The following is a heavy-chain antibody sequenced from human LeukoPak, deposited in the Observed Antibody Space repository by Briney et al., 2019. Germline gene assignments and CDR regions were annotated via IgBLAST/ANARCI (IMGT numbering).Heavy chain of an antibody. D-gene: IGHD3-16*02. V-gene: IGHV1-18*01. Sequence: ASVKVSCKASGYPFTSYDINWVRQAPGQGLEWMGWISPYNEDTKFVQKFQGRITLTTDTSTSTAYMELRSLKSDDTAVYYCARDFYPEVYYGMDVWGQGTTVSVSS. CDR2: ISPYNEDT. CDR1: GYPFTSYD. J-gene: IGHJ6*02. CDR3: ARDFYPEVYYGMDV.